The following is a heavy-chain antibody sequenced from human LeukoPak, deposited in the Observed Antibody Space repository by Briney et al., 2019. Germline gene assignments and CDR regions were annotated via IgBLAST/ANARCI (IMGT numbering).Heavy chain of an antibody. CDR2: INPSGGST. J-gene: IGHJ4*02. Sequence: GASVKVSCKASGYTFTSYYMHWVRQAPGQGLEWMGIINPSGGSTSYAQKFQGRVTMTRDMSTSTVYMELSSLRSEDTAVYYCARKAKTGGAFDYWGRGTLVTVSS. D-gene: IGHD2-21*01. CDR3: ARKAKTGGAFDY. V-gene: IGHV1-46*01. CDR1: GYTFTSYY.